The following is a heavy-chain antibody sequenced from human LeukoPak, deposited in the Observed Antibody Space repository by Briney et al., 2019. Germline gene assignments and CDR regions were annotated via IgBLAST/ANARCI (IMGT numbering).Heavy chain of an antibody. V-gene: IGHV3-11*01. J-gene: IGHJ4*02. CDR3: TRAEGLGPGAHFDQ. CDR2: IPTSGISV. CDR1: GFSFSRFY. Sequence: GGSLRLSCAASGFSFSRFYMSWVRETPGKGLEWISYIPTSGISVQYADSVRGRFTASRDDAMNSLHLQMDSLRVEDTAVYYCTRAEGLGPGAHFDQWGQGALVIVSS.